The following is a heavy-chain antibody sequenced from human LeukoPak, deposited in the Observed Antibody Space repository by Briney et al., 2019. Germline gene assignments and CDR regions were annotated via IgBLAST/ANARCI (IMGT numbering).Heavy chain of an antibody. J-gene: IGHJ5*02. CDR3: ARESLTWLQSRTSWFDP. Sequence: PSETLSLTCTVSGGSISSYYWSWIRQPPGKGLEWIGRIYTSGSTTYNTSLNSRVTMSVDTSKNQFSRKLSSVNAADTAVYYGARESLTWLQSRTSWFDPWDQGTLVTVSS. CDR1: GGSISSYY. D-gene: IGHD5-24*01. V-gene: IGHV4-4*07. CDR2: IYTSGST.